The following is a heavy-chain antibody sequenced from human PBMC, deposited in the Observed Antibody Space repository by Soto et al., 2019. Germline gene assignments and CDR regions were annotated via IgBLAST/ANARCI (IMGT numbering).Heavy chain of an antibody. D-gene: IGHD6-13*01. J-gene: IGHJ4*02. CDR1: GFTFSSYW. CDR2: INSDGSST. V-gene: IGHV3-74*01. CDR3: ARKAAAVFDY. Sequence: EVQLVESGGGLVQPGGSLRLSCAASGFTFSSYWMHCVRQPPGEGLVWVSRINSDGSSTSYADSVKDRFTISRDNDKNTLYLQMNTLRAEDTAVYYCARKAAAVFDYWGQGTLVTVSS.